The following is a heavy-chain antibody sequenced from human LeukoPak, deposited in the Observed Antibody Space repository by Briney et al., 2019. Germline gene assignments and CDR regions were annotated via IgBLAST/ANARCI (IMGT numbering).Heavy chain of an antibody. Sequence: ASVKVSCKASGYTFTSYYMHWVRQAPGQGLEWMGIINPSGGSTSYAQKFQGRVTMTRDTSTSTVYMELSSLRSEDTAVYYCARVAVSNYYDSSGYLAFDIWGQGTMVTVSS. V-gene: IGHV1-46*01. CDR3: ARVAVSNYYDSSGYLAFDI. CDR1: GYTFTSYY. CDR2: INPSGGST. J-gene: IGHJ3*02. D-gene: IGHD3-22*01.